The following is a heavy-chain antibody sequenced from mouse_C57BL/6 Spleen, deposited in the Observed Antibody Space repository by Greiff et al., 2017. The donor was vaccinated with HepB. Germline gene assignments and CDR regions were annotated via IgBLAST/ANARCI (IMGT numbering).Heavy chain of an antibody. CDR2: INPNNGGT. CDR3: AATVALDY. Sequence: VQLQQSGPELVKPGASVKISCKASGYTFTDYYMNWVKQSHGKSLEWIGDINPNNGGTSYNQKFKGKATLTVDKSSSTAYMELRSLTSEDSAVYYCAATVALDYWGQGTTLTVSS. CDR1: GYTFTDYY. D-gene: IGHD1-1*01. J-gene: IGHJ2*01. V-gene: IGHV1-26*01.